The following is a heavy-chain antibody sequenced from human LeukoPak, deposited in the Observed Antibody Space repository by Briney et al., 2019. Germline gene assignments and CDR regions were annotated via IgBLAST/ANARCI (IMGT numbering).Heavy chain of an antibody. V-gene: IGHV3-11*01. Sequence: GGSLRLSCEGSGFTFSGYYMSWIRQAPGKGLEWVSYNNPSGSTIYYADSVKGRFTISRDNAKKSLDLQMYSLRAEDTAVYYCARVRGSGFCSGSSCAKDPGYYYYMDVWGKGTTVTVSS. D-gene: IGHD2-2*01. J-gene: IGHJ6*03. CDR1: GFTFSGYY. CDR3: ARVRGSGFCSGSSCAKDPGYYYYMDV. CDR2: NNPSGSTI.